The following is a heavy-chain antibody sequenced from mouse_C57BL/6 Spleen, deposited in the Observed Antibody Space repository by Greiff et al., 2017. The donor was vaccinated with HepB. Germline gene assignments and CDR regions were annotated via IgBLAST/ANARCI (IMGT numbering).Heavy chain of an antibody. J-gene: IGHJ4*01. CDR2: IDPNSGGT. CDR3: ARGELSGLPYYYAMDY. Sequence: QVQLQQPGAELVKPGASVKLSCKASGYTFTSYWMHWVKQRPGRGLEWIGRIDPNSGGTKYNEKFKSKATLTVDKPSSTAYMQLSSLTSEDSAVYYCARGELSGLPYYYAMDYWGQGTSVTVSS. V-gene: IGHV1-72*01. CDR1: GYTFTSYW. D-gene: IGHD2-4*01.